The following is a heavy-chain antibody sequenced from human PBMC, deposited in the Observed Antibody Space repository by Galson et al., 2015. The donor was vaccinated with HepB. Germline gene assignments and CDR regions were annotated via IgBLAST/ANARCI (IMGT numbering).Heavy chain of an antibody. D-gene: IGHD3-22*01. Sequence: SLRLSCAASGFTFSSYWMHWVRQAPGKGLAWVSRINSDGSSTSYADSVKGRFTISRDNAKNTLYLQMNSLRAEDTAVYYCARAQQDYYDSSGYYSVGFSWFDPWGQGTLVTVSS. CDR2: INSDGSST. J-gene: IGHJ5*02. CDR1: GFTFSSYW. V-gene: IGHV3-74*01. CDR3: ARAQQDYYDSSGYYSVGFSWFDP.